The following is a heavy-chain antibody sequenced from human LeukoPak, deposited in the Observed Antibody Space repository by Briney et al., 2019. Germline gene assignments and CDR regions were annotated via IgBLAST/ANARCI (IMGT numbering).Heavy chain of an antibody. J-gene: IGHJ4*02. CDR1: GGSISSSSYY. V-gene: IGHV4-39*07. Sequence: PSETPSLTCTVSGGSISSSSYYWGWIRQPPGKGLEWSGSIYYSGSTYYNPSLKSRVTISVDTSKNQFSLKLSSVTAADTAVYYCARGFDYLTDYWGQGTLVTVSS. CDR3: ARGFDYLTDY. CDR2: IYYSGST. D-gene: IGHD3-16*01.